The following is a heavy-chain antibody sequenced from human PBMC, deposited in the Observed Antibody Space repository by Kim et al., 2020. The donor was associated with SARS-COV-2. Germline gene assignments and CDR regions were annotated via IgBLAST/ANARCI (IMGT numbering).Heavy chain of an antibody. D-gene: IGHD2-2*01. V-gene: IGHV1-69*13. Sequence: SVKVSCKASGGTFSSYAISWVRQAPGQGLEWMGGIIPIFGTANYAQKFQGRVTITADESTSTAYMELSSLRSEDKAVYYCATRGHCSSTSCLRYYFDYWGQGTLVTVSS. CDR1: GGTFSSYA. CDR3: ATRGHCSSTSCLRYYFDY. J-gene: IGHJ4*02. CDR2: IIPIFGTA.